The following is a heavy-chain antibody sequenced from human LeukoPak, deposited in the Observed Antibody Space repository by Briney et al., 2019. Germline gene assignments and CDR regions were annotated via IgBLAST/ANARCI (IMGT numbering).Heavy chain of an antibody. V-gene: IGHV3-7*01. J-gene: IGHJ3*02. CDR3: ARYGSGSPYDAFDI. Sequence: GGSLRLSCAASGFTFSSYWMSWVRQAPGKGLEWVANIKQDGSEKYYVDSVKGRFTISRDNAKNSLYLQMNSLRAEDTAVYYCARYGSGSPYDAFDIWGQGTMVTVSS. D-gene: IGHD3-10*01. CDR2: IKQDGSEK. CDR1: GFTFSSYW.